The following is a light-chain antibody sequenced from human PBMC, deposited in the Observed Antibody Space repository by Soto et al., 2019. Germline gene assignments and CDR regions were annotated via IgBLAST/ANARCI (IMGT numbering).Light chain of an antibody. Sequence: EIVMTQSPATLSVSPGERATLSCRASQSVSSNLAWYQQKPGQAPRLLIYGASTRATGIPARFSGSGSGTEFTLTISTLQSEDFAVYYCQQYNTWPRLTSGGGTRVDIK. V-gene: IGKV3-15*01. CDR1: QSVSSN. J-gene: IGKJ4*01. CDR2: GAS. CDR3: QQYNTWPRLT.